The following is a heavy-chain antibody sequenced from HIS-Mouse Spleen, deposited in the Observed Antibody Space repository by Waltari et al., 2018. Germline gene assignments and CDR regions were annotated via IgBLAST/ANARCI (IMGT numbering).Heavy chain of an antibody. CDR3: AREIPYSSSWYDWYFDL. Sequence: QLQLQESGPGLVKPSETLSLTCTVSGGSISSRSYYWGWIRQPPGKGLEGIGSIYYSGSTYYNPSLKSRVTISVDTSKNQFSLKLSSVTAADTAVYYCAREIPYSSSWYDWYFDLWGRGTLVTVSS. CDR2: IYYSGST. D-gene: IGHD6-13*01. V-gene: IGHV4-39*07. CDR1: GGSISSRSYY. J-gene: IGHJ2*01.